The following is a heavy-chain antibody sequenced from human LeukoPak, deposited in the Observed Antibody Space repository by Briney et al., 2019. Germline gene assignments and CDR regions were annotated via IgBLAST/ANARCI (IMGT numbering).Heavy chain of an antibody. CDR1: GDSVSSTKTA. D-gene: IGHD3/OR15-3a*01. V-gene: IGHV6-1*01. CDR3: ARRTEDGYSFDY. CDR2: TYYRSRWYN. Sequence: SQTPSLTCAISGDSVSSTKTAWNWIRQSPSRGLEWLGRTYYRSRWYNDYALSVKSRITINPDTSKNQFSLQLNSVTPEDTAVYYCARRTEDGYSFDYWGQGTLVTVSS. J-gene: IGHJ4*02.